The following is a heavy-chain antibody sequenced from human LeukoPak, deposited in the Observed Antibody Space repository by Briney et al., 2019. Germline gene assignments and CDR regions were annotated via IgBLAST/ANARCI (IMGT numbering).Heavy chain of an antibody. CDR3: AARDSHFGFDP. D-gene: IGHD3-3*02. CDR2: IRYDGSDK. CDR1: GFAFSKYG. Sequence: EGSLRLSCAASGFAFSKYGMHWVCQAPGKGLEWVALIRYDGSDKYYADSVKGRFTISRDNPKNTLYLQMNSLRSEDTAIYYCAARDSHFGFDPWGQGALVTVSS. J-gene: IGHJ5*02. V-gene: IGHV3-30*02.